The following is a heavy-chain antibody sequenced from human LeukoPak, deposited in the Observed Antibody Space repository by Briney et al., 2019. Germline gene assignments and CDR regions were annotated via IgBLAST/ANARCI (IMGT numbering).Heavy chain of an antibody. CDR2: INPNSGGT. D-gene: IGHD6-6*01. V-gene: IGHV1-2*02. CDR1: GYTFTGYC. CDR3: AREEYSSSSGLDY. Sequence: EASVKISCKASGYTFTGYCMHWVRQAPGQGLEWMGWINPNSGGTNYAQKFQGRVTMTRDTSISTAYMELSRLRSDDTAVYYCAREEYSSSSGLDYWGQGTLVTVSS. J-gene: IGHJ4*02.